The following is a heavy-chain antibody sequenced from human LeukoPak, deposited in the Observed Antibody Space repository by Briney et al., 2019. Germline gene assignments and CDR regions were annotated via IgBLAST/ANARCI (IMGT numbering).Heavy chain of an antibody. D-gene: IGHD2-21*02. CDR1: GFTFSDSV. CDR3: TRLWGDCGGDCYSHDY. CDR2: IRSKANSYAT. V-gene: IGHV3-73*01. J-gene: IGHJ4*02. Sequence: GGSLRLSCAASGFTFSDSVIHWVRQASGRGLEWVGRIRSKANSYATAYAASVNGRFTISRDDPKNTAYLQMNSMRTEDTDVYYCTRLWGDCGGDCYSHDYWGQGTLVTVSS.